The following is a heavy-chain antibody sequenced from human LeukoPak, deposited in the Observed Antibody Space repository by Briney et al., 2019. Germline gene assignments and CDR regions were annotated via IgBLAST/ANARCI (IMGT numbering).Heavy chain of an antibody. D-gene: IGHD3-3*01. CDR3: ARGKRHIFDYYYYYMDV. Sequence: ASVKVSCKASGYTFTSYDINWVRQATGQGLEWMGWMNPNSGNTGYAQKFQGRVTMTRNTSISTAYMELSSLRSGDTAVYYCARGKRHIFDYYYYYMDVWGKGTTVTVSS. V-gene: IGHV1-8*01. CDR1: GYTFTSYD. CDR2: MNPNSGNT. J-gene: IGHJ6*03.